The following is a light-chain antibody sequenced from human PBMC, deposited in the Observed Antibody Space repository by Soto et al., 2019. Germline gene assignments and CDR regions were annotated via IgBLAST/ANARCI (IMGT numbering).Light chain of an antibody. Sequence: DIHMTQSPSTLSASVGDRVTITCRASQSISVWLAWYQQKPGKAPNLLIYKTSSLETGVPSRFSGSGSGTEFTLTISSLQPDDFATYYCQNYNDYSWTVGQGTKVEIK. CDR3: QNYNDYSWT. CDR2: KTS. V-gene: IGKV1-5*03. CDR1: QSISVW. J-gene: IGKJ1*01.